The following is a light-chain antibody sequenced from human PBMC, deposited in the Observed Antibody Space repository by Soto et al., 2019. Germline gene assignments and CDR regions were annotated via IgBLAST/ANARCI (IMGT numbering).Light chain of an antibody. CDR1: SSDVGGYNY. J-gene: IGLJ1*01. Sequence: QSVLTQPASVSGSPGQSITISCTGTSSDVGGYNYVSWYQQHPGKAPKPMIYEVINRPSGVSNRFSGSKSGDTASLTISGLQAEDEADYYCSSYTSSNTLVFGTGTKLTVL. V-gene: IGLV2-14*01. CDR3: SSYTSSNTLV. CDR2: EVI.